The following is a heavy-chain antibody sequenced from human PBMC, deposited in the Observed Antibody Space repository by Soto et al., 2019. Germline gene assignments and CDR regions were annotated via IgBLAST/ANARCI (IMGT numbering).Heavy chain of an antibody. D-gene: IGHD1-1*01. CDR1: GFTFSSYA. Sequence: EVQLLESGGGLVQPGGSLRLSCAASGFTFSSYAMTWVRQAPGKGLEWVSTISGSGGNTYFADSVKGRFTISRDNSKNTLHLQMSSLRAEDTAIYYCAKDQKGGNYYYYGMDVWGKGTTVTVSS. CDR2: ISGSGGNT. CDR3: AKDQKGGNYYYYGMDV. V-gene: IGHV3-23*01. J-gene: IGHJ6*04.